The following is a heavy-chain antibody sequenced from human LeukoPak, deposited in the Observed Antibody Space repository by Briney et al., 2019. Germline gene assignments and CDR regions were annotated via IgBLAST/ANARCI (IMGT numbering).Heavy chain of an antibody. J-gene: IGHJ4*02. D-gene: IGHD5-24*01. CDR1: GGSFSGYY. CDR2: INHSGST. Sequence: SETLSLTCAVYGGSFSGYYWSWIRQPPGKGLEWIGEINHSGSTNYNPSLKSRVTISVDTSKNQFSLKLSSVTAADTAVYYCARARRVQPPSRDRRDTFDYWGQGTLVTVSS. V-gene: IGHV4-34*01. CDR3: ARARRVQPPSRDRRDTFDY.